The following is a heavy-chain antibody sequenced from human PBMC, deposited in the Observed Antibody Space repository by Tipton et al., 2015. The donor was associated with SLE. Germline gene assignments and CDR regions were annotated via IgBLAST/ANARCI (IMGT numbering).Heavy chain of an antibody. CDR1: GGSISSGGYY. CDR2: IYTSGST. D-gene: IGHD2-15*01. V-gene: IGHV4-31*03. CDR3: ARFSGGSFTGAFDI. Sequence: TLSLTCTVSGGSISSGGYYWSWIRQHPGKGLEWIGYIYTSGSTNYNPSLKSRVTISVDTSKNQFSLKLSSVTAADTAVYYCARFSGGSFTGAFDIWGQGTMVTVSS. J-gene: IGHJ3*02.